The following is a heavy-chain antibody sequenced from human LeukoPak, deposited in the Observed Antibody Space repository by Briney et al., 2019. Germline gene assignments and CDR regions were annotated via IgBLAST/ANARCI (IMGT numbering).Heavy chain of an antibody. CDR1: GYSFTSYW. V-gene: IGHV5-51*01. D-gene: IGHD5-24*01. J-gene: IGHJ3*02. CDR3: ARHEGRWLQFSAFDI. CDR2: IYPGDSDT. Sequence: GESLKISCTGSGYSFTSYWIGWVRQMPGKGLGWMGIIYPGDSDTRYSPSFQGQVTISADKSISTAYLQWSSLKASDTAMYYCARHEGRWLQFSAFDIWGQGTMVTVSS.